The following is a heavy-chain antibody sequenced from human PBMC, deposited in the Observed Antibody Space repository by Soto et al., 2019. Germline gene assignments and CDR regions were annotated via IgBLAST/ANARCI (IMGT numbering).Heavy chain of an antibody. V-gene: IGHV3-30*03. CDR1: GFTLRSYG. CDR2: ISYDGSNT. Sequence: GGSLRLSCAASGFTLRSYGIHWVRQAPGKGLEWVAVISYDGSNTYYADSVKGRFTISRDNSKSTLYLQMNSLRAEDTAVYYCSRGNYYDSSGYYPHDYWGQGTLVTVSS. D-gene: IGHD3-22*01. J-gene: IGHJ4*02. CDR3: SRGNYYDSSGYYPHDY.